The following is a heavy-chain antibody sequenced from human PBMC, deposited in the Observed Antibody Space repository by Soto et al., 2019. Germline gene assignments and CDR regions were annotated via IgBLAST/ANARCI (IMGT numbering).Heavy chain of an antibody. CDR2: ISTYNGNT. CDR1: GYTFTSYG. J-gene: IGHJ4*02. D-gene: IGHD6-13*01. CDR3: ARGGMAFDY. Sequence: GASVKVSCKASGYTFTSYGTSWVRQAPGQGLEWMGWISTYNGNTNYVENFQGRVTMTTDTSTGTAYMELRSLRSDDTAVYYCARGGMAFDYWGQGALVTVSS. V-gene: IGHV1-18*04.